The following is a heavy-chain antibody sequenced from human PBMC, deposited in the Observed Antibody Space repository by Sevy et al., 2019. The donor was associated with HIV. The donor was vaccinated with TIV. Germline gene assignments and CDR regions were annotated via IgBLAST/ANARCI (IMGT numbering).Heavy chain of an antibody. CDR2: TYYRSKWYT. Sequence: QSQTLSLTCAISGDSVSGHSAAWNWIRQSPSRGLEWLGRTYYRSKWYTDFAVSVKSRITINPDTSKNQFSLHLNSVTPEDMAMYYCARGGSAVTGTTFVLAFDIWGQGTMVTVSS. V-gene: IGHV6-1*01. D-gene: IGHD1-20*01. CDR3: ARGGSAVTGTTFVLAFDI. J-gene: IGHJ3*02. CDR1: GDSVSGHSAA.